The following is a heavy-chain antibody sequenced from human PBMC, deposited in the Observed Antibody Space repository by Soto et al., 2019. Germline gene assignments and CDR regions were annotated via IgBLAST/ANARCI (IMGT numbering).Heavy chain of an antibody. J-gene: IGHJ6*02. CDR2: MNPNSGNT. Sequence: ASVKGSFKGAGYGFTSYDSNWVRQATGQGLEWMGWMNPNSGNTGYAQKFQGRVTMTRNTSISTAYMELSSLRSEDTAVYYCARGRPLRYFDWSTYYYYSGMDVWGQGTTVTVSS. CDR1: GYGFTSYD. V-gene: IGHV1-8*01. D-gene: IGHD3-9*01. CDR3: ARGRPLRYFDWSTYYYYSGMDV.